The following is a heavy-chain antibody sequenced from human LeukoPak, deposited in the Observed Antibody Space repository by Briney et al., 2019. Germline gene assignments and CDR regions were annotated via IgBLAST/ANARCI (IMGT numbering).Heavy chain of an antibody. D-gene: IGHD3-22*01. CDR2: ISSSSYI. CDR3: ARGQRTYYYDSSVSGLPFDP. V-gene: IGHV3-21*04. CDR1: GFTFSSYS. Sequence: GGSLRLSCAASGFTFSSYSMNWVRQAPGKGLEWVSSISSSSYIYYADSVKGRFTISRDNAKNSLYLQMNSLRAEDTAVYYCARGQRTYYYDSSVSGLPFDPWGQGTLVTVSS. J-gene: IGHJ5*02.